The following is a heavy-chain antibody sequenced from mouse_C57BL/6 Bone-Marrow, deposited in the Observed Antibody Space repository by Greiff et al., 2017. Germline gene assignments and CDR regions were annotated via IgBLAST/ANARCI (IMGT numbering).Heavy chain of an antibody. Sequence: QVQLKQSGAELVKPGASVKLSCKASGYSFPEYTIHWVKQRSGQGLEWIGWFYPGCGSIKDNEKFKDKATLTEDKSSSTVYVELSRLTSEESAVYCCARQEEGLGRKGFAYWGKGTLVTVSA. V-gene: IGHV1-62-2*01. J-gene: IGHJ3*01. CDR3: ARQEEGLGRKGFAY. CDR1: GYSFPEYT. D-gene: IGHD4-1*01. CDR2: FYPGCGSI.